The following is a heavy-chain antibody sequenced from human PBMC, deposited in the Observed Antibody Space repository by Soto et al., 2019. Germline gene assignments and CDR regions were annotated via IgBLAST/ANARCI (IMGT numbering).Heavy chain of an antibody. J-gene: IGHJ6*02. CDR2: IYYSGST. Sequence: SETLSLTCTVSGGSISSGGYYWSWIRQHPGRGLEWIGYIYYSGSTYYNPSLKSRVTVSVDTSKNQFSLKLSSVTAADTAVYYCARDRRVAAAGPRFYYYGMDVWXQGTTVTVSS. D-gene: IGHD6-13*01. V-gene: IGHV4-31*03. CDR3: ARDRRVAAAGPRFYYYGMDV. CDR1: GGSISSGGYY.